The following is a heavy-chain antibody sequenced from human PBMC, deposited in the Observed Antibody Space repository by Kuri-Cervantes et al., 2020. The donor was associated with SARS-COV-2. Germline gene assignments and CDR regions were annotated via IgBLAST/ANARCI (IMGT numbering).Heavy chain of an antibody. J-gene: IGHJ4*02. CDR1: GFMFSAPA. CDR2: VRGKANNYAT. V-gene: IGHV3-73*01. CDR3: TTLIDY. Sequence: GESLKISCEVSGFMFSAPAIHWVRQGSGKGLEWVGRVRGKANNYATAYAASVEGRFTISRDDSKNMAYLQMNSLKTEDTAVYYCTTLIDYWGQGALVTVSS.